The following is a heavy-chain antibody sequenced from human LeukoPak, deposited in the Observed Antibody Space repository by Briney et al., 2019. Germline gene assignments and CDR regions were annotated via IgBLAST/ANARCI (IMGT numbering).Heavy chain of an antibody. CDR3: ASGPSAMYLGY. V-gene: IGHV3-13*01. CDR2: IGTAGDT. CDR1: GFTFSSYD. J-gene: IGHJ4*02. D-gene: IGHD2-2*01. Sequence: PGGSLRLSCAASGFTFSSYDMHWVRQATGKGLEWVSAIGTAGDTYYPGSVKGRFTISRENAKNSLYLQMNSLRAGDTAVYYCASGPSAMYLGYWGQGTLVTVSS.